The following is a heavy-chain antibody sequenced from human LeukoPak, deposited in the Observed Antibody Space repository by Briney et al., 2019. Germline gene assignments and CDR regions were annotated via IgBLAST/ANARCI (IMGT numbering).Heavy chain of an antibody. CDR1: GGTFSSYA. CDR3: ARVDTAMVTGVISYYYYMDV. Sequence: SVKVSCKASGGTFSSYAISWVRQTPGQGLEWMGGIIPIFGTANYAQKFQGRVTITTDESTSTAYMELSSLRSEDTAVYYCARVDTAMVTGVISYYYYMDVWGKGTTVTVSS. J-gene: IGHJ6*03. CDR2: IIPIFGTA. V-gene: IGHV1-69*05. D-gene: IGHD5-18*01.